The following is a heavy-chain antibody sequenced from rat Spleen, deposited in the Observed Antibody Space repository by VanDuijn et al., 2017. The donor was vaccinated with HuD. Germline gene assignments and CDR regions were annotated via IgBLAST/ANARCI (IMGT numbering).Heavy chain of an antibody. CDR3: AREEGLLGVYVMDA. CDR1: GFTFNNYW. V-gene: IGHV5-31*01. J-gene: IGHJ4*01. CDR2: ITNTGRST. D-gene: IGHD4-4*01. Sequence: EVQLVESGGGLVQPGRSLKLSCVASGFTFNNYWMTWIRQAPGKGLEWVASITNTGRSTYYPDSVRGRFAISRDTAENTLYLQLSSLRSEDTALYYCAREEGLLGVYVMDAWGQGASVTVSS.